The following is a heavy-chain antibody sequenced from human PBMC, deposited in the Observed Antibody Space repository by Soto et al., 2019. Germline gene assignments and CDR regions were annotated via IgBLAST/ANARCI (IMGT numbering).Heavy chain of an antibody. D-gene: IGHD2-21*02. V-gene: IGHV4-59*05. J-gene: IGHJ5*02. Sequence: SETLSLTCTVSGGSISSSYWSWIRQPPGKGLEWIGSIYYSGSTYYNPSLKSRVTVSVDTSKNQFSLKLSSVTAADTAVYYCARHPSDFWFDPWGQGTLVTVSS. CDR2: IYYSGST. CDR1: GGSISSSY. CDR3: ARHPSDFWFDP.